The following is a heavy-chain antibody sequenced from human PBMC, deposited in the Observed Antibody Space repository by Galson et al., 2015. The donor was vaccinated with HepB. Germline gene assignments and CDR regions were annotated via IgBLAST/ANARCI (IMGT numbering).Heavy chain of an antibody. D-gene: IGHD2-15*01. Sequence: SLRLSCAASGLTFSTYAMSWVRQAPGKGLEWVSTISGTGESTIYADSVKGRFTISRDNSKNTLYLQVNSLRAEDTAIYYCAKGRGGYCDSGSCSGRTLDYWGQGTLVTVSS. V-gene: IGHV3-23*01. CDR3: AKGRGGYCDSGSCSGRTLDY. CDR1: GLTFSTYA. J-gene: IGHJ4*02. CDR2: ISGTGEST.